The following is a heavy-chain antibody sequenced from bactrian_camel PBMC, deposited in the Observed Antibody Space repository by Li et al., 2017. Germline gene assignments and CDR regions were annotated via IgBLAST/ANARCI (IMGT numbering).Heavy chain of an antibody. Sequence: HVQLVESGGGSVQTGGSLRLSCDASGNFYASYCMAWFRQVPGREREAVASIDKLFATTYAYSVAGRFTIARDNAKNTLYLTMTSLKPEDTAMYYCARARADRCPSRQTEFVYWGQGTQVTVS. J-gene: IGHJ4*01. D-gene: IGHD7*01. CDR1: GNFYASYC. CDR3: ARARADRCPSRQTEFVY. CDR2: IDKLFAT. V-gene: IGHV3S53*01.